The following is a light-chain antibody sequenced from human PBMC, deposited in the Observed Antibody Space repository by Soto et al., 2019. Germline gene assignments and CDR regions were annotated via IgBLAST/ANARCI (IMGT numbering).Light chain of an antibody. CDR3: QQYYSTPPK. CDR1: QSVLYSSNNKNY. J-gene: IGKJ1*01. V-gene: IGKV4-1*01. Sequence: DIVMTQSPDSLAVSLGERATINCKSSQSVLYSSNNKNYLAWYQQKPRQPPKLLIYWASTRESGVPDRFSGSGSGTDFTLTISSLQAEDVAVYYCQQYYSTPPKFGQGTKVEIK. CDR2: WAS.